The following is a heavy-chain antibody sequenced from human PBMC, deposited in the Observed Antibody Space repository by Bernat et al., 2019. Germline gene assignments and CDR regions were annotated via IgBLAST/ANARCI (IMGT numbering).Heavy chain of an antibody. D-gene: IGHD6-19*01. J-gene: IGHJ4*02. Sequence: QVQLVQSGAEVKKPGASVRLSCRASGYTFSKYAIHWVRQAPGQRLEWMGRINPNSGGTNYAQKFQGRVTMTRDTSISTAYMELSRLRSDDTAVYYCASLAIAVAGIDYWGQGTLVTVSS. V-gene: IGHV1-2*06. CDR2: INPNSGGT. CDR1: GYTFSKYA. CDR3: ASLAIAVAGIDY.